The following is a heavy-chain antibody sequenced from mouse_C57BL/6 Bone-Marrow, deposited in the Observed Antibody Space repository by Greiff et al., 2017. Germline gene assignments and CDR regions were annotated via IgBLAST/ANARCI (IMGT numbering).Heavy chain of an antibody. CDR1: GYTFTSYW. CDR2: IDPSDSET. D-gene: IGHD2-3*01. V-gene: IGHV1-52*01. CDR3: ARGYFAYYAMDY. J-gene: IGHJ4*01. Sequence: QVQLQQPGAELVRPGSSVKLSCKASGYTFTSYWMHWVKQRPIQGLEWIGNIDPSDSETHYNQKFKDKATLTVDKSSSTAYMQFSSLTSEDSAVYYCARGYFAYYAMDYWGQGTSVTVST.